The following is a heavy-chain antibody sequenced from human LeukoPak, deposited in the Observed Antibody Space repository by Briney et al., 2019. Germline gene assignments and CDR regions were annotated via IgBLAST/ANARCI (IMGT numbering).Heavy chain of an antibody. Sequence: GGSLRLSCAASGFTFSSYSMNWVRQAPGKGLEWVSSISSSNSYIYYADSVKGRFTISRDNAKNSLYLQMNSLRAEDTAVYYCARAQITVRSSAFDIWGQGTMVTVSS. CDR3: ARAQITVRSSAFDI. V-gene: IGHV3-21*01. D-gene: IGHD3-16*01. CDR2: ISSSNSYI. J-gene: IGHJ3*02. CDR1: GFTFSSYS.